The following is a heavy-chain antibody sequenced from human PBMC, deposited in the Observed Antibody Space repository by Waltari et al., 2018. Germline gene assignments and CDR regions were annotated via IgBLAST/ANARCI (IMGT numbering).Heavy chain of an antibody. V-gene: IGHV4-61*02. J-gene: IGHJ4*02. Sequence: QVQLQESGPGLVKPSQTLSLTCTVSGGSISSGSYYWSWIRQPAGKGLEWIGRIYTSGSTNYNPSRKSRVTISVDTSKNQFSLKLSSVTAADTAVYYCARGIYRGGRYYFDYWGQGTLVTVSS. CDR2: IYTSGST. D-gene: IGHD6-19*01. CDR3: ARGIYRGGRYYFDY. CDR1: GGSISSGSYY.